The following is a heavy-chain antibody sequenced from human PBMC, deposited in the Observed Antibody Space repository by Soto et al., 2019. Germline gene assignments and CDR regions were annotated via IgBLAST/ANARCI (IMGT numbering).Heavy chain of an antibody. V-gene: IGHV6-1*01. Sequence: PSQTLSLTCAISGDSVSSNSAAWNWIRQSPSRGLEWLGRTYYRSKWYNDYAVSVKSRITINPDTSKNQFSLQLNSVTPEDTAVYYFARDHLYSSSWYRDYYYYGMDVWGQGTTVTVSS. CDR1: GDSVSSNSAA. CDR3: ARDHLYSSSWYRDYYYYGMDV. D-gene: IGHD6-13*01. J-gene: IGHJ6*02. CDR2: TYYRSKWYN.